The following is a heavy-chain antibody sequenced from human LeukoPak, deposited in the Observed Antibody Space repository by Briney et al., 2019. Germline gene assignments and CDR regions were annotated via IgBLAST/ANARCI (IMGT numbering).Heavy chain of an antibody. CDR3: AREHSSIYYGMDV. J-gene: IGHJ6*02. Sequence: GGSLRLSCAASGFTVSSNYMSWVRQAPGKGLEWVSVIYSGGSTYYADSVKGRFTTSRDNSKNTLYLQMNSLRAEDTAVYYCAREHSSIYYGMDVWGQGTTVTVSS. CDR1: GFTVSSNY. D-gene: IGHD6-6*01. V-gene: IGHV3-53*01. CDR2: IYSGGST.